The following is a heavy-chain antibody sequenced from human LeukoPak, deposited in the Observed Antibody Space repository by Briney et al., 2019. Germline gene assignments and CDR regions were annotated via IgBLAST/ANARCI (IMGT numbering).Heavy chain of an antibody. Sequence: ASVKVSCKVSGYTLTELSMHWVRQAPGKGLEWMGGFDPEDGETIYAQKFQGRVTMTEDTSTDTAYMELSSLRSEDTAVYHCATKYDFWSGYQDYWGQGTLVTVSS. CDR1: GYTLTELS. D-gene: IGHD3-3*01. CDR2: FDPEDGET. V-gene: IGHV1-24*01. J-gene: IGHJ4*02. CDR3: ATKYDFWSGYQDY.